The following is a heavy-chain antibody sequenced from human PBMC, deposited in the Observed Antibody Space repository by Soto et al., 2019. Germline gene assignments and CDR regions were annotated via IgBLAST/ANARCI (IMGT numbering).Heavy chain of an antibody. D-gene: IGHD6-19*01. V-gene: IGHV3-30*03. CDR1: GFTFSSYG. Sequence: QVQLVESGGGVVQPGRSLRLSCAASGFTFSSYGMHWVRQAPGKGLEWVAVISYDGSNKYYADSVKGRFTISRDNSKNTLYLQMISLRAEDTAVYYCAIDGIAVDIMGPNYFYYYGMDVWGQGTTVTVSS. CDR3: AIDGIAVDIMGPNYFYYYGMDV. J-gene: IGHJ6*02. CDR2: ISYDGSNK.